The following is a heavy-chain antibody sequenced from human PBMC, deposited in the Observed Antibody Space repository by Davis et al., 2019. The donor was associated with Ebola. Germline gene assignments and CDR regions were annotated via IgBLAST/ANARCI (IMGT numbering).Heavy chain of an antibody. CDR3: ARLYGSGSYYFDY. Sequence: SETLSLTCTVSGDSLNGYHWSWIRQPPGKGLEWIGEINHSGSTNYNPSLKSRVTISVDTSKNQFSLKLSSVTAADTAVYYCARLYGSGSYYFDYWGQGTLVTVSS. V-gene: IGHV4-34*01. J-gene: IGHJ4*02. CDR2: INHSGST. CDR1: GDSLNGYH. D-gene: IGHD3-10*01.